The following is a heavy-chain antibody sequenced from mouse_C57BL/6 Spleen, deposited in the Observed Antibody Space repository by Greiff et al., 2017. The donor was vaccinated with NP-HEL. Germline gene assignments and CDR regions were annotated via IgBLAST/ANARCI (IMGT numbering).Heavy chain of an antibody. Sequence: QVQLQQPGAELVKPGASVKLSCKASGYTFTSYWMHWVKQRPGQGLEWIGMIHPNSGSTNYNEKFKSKATLTVDKSSSTAYMQLSSLTSEDSAVYYCARDDGYYLWYFDVWGTGTTVTVSS. V-gene: IGHV1-64*01. D-gene: IGHD2-3*01. CDR2: IHPNSGST. CDR1: GYTFTSYW. CDR3: ARDDGYYLWYFDV. J-gene: IGHJ1*03.